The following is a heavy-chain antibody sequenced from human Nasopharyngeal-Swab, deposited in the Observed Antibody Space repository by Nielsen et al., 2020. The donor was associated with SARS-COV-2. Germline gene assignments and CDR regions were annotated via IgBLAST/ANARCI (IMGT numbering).Heavy chain of an antibody. J-gene: IGHJ4*02. V-gene: IGHV3-30-3*01. Sequence: GGFLRLSCAASGFTFSSSAMHWVRQAPGKGLEWVAVISYDGSNKYFADSVKGRFTISRDNSKNTLYLQMNSLRDEDTAVYYCASPPLDSSGYYYGFHYWGRGTLVTVSS. CDR3: ASPPLDSSGYYYGFHY. CDR2: ISYDGSNK. CDR1: GFTFSSSA. D-gene: IGHD3-22*01.